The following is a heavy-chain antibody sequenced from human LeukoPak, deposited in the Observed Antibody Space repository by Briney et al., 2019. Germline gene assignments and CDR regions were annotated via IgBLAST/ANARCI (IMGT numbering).Heavy chain of an antibody. Sequence: SETPSLTCAVSGGSISSYYWSWIRQPPGKGLEWIGYIYYSGSTNYDPSLKSRVTISVDTSKNQFSLKLSSVTAADTAVYYCARLPVTATAPEHYWGQGTLVTVSS. V-gene: IGHV4-59*08. CDR2: IYYSGST. CDR1: GGSISSYY. CDR3: ARLPVTATAPEHY. J-gene: IGHJ4*02. D-gene: IGHD5-18*01.